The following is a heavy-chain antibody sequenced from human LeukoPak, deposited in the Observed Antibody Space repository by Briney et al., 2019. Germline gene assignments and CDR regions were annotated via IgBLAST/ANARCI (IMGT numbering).Heavy chain of an antibody. CDR1: GFSFSSHW. J-gene: IGHJ4*02. V-gene: IGHV3-74*01. D-gene: IGHD3-10*01. Sequence: PGGSLRLSCAASGFSFSSHWVHWVRQAPGKGLVWVSRISDDGSYTSNVDSVKGRFTISRDNVNNMLYLHMNSLRAEDTAVYYCAGSSGDYYFDYWGQGTLVTVSS. CDR3: AGSSGDYYFDY. CDR2: ISDDGSYT.